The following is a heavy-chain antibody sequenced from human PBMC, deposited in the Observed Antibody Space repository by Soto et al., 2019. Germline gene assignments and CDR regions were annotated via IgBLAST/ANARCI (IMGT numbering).Heavy chain of an antibody. V-gene: IGHV3-74*01. CDR1: GFTFSSYW. D-gene: IGHD3-22*01. J-gene: IGHJ4*02. CDR2: INSDGSST. Sequence: EVPLVESGGGLVQPGGSLRLSCAASGFTFSSYWMHWVRQAPGKGLVWVSRINSDGSSTSYADSVKGRLTISRDNAKNTVYLQMNSLRAEDTAVYYCARDPTYFYDSSGYYDYWGQGTLVTVSS. CDR3: ARDPTYFYDSSGYYDY.